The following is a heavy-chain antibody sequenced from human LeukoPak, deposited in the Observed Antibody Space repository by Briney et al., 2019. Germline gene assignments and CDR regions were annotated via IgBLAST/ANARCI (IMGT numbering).Heavy chain of an antibody. Sequence: PGGSLRLSCAASGFTFSSYAMSWVRQAPGKGLEWVSAISGSGGSTYYADSVKGRFTISRDNSKNTLYLQMNSPRAEDTAVYYCAKVALARYCSGGSCYHFDYWGQGTLVTVSS. CDR2: ISGSGGST. CDR1: GFTFSSYA. D-gene: IGHD2-15*01. V-gene: IGHV3-23*01. CDR3: AKVALARYCSGGSCYHFDY. J-gene: IGHJ4*02.